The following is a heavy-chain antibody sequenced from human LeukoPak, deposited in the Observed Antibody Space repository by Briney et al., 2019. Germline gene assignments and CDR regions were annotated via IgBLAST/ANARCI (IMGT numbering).Heavy chain of an antibody. CDR1: GFTFSSYA. D-gene: IGHD5-24*01. CDR2: ISGSGGST. V-gene: IGHV3-23*01. J-gene: IGHJ4*02. CDR3: AKDPGDGYNRNGIDY. Sequence: GGSLRLSCAASGFTFSSYAMSWVRQAPGKGLEWVSAISGSGGSTYHADSVKGRFTISRDNSKNTLYLQMNSLRAEDTAVYYCAKDPGDGYNRNGIDYWGQGIMVTVSS.